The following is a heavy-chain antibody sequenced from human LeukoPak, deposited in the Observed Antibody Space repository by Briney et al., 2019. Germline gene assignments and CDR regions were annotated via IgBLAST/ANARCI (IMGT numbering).Heavy chain of an antibody. Sequence: PGGSLRLSCAASGFTFSSYGMHWVRQAPGKGLEWVAVISYDGSNKYYADSVKGRFTISRDNSKNTLYLQMNSLRAEDTAVYYCAKRLGCTNGVCPAAFDIWGQGTMVTVSS. CDR1: GFTFSSYG. V-gene: IGHV3-30*18. CDR2: ISYDGSNK. CDR3: AKRLGCTNGVCPAAFDI. J-gene: IGHJ3*02. D-gene: IGHD2-8*01.